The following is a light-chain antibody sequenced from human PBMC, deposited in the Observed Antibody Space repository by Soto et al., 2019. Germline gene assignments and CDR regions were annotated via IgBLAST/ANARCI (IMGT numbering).Light chain of an antibody. CDR1: SSNIGTNT. CDR3: AASDDNLDAFYV. Sequence: QSVLTQPPSASGTPGQRVTISCSGSSSNIGTNTVNWYLQLPGTAPKLLMYNNNQRPSGVPERFSGSKSGTSASLAIGGLQSEDDSFYYSAASDDNLDAFYVFGPGTDVNVL. V-gene: IGLV1-44*01. CDR2: NNN. J-gene: IGLJ6*01.